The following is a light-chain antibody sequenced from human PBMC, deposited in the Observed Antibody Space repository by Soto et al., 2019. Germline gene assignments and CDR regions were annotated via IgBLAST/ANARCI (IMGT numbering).Light chain of an antibody. V-gene: IGLV1-51*01. CDR2: DND. CDR3: ATWDNSLSSVI. J-gene: IGLJ2*01. Sequence: QSVLTQPPSVSAAPGQKVNISCSGSSSNIGNDYVSWYQQVPGTAPKLLIYDNDKRPSGITDRISGSKSGTSATLGITGLQTGDEADYHCATWDNSLSSVIFGGWTKLTVL. CDR1: SSNIGNDY.